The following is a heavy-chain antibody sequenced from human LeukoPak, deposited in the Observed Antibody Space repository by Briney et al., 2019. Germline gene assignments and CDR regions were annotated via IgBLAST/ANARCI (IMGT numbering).Heavy chain of an antibody. CDR2: INESGTT. CDR3: ARALMTLVRGFPRTTWFGP. J-gene: IGHJ5*02. V-gene: IGHV4-34*01. Sequence: SETLSLTCAVFGGSFSGYYWTWVRQAPGKGLEWIGEINESGTTNYNPSLDNRVTISVDRSKNQFSLKVTSLTAADTAVFYCARALMTLVRGFPRTTWFGPWGPGTLVTVSS. CDR1: GGSFSGYY. D-gene: IGHD3-10*01.